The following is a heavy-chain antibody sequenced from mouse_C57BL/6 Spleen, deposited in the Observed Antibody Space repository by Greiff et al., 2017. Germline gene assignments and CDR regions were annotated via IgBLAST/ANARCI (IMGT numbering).Heavy chain of an antibody. V-gene: IGHV1-26*01. J-gene: IGHJ1*03. CDR1: GYTFTDYY. CDR2: INPNNGGT. D-gene: IGHD3-3*01. CDR3: ARRGLYYWYFDV. Sequence: VQLQQSGPELVKPGASVKISCKASGYTFTDYYMNWVKQSHGKSLEWIGDINPNNGGTSYNQKFKGKATLTVDKSSSTAYMELRSLTSEDSAVYYCARRGLYYWYFDVWGTGTTVTVSS.